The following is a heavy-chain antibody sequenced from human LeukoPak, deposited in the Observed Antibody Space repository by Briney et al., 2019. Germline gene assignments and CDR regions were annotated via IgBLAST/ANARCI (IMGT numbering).Heavy chain of an antibody. CDR2: IYYSGST. CDR1: GGSISSGGYY. J-gene: IGHJ3*02. V-gene: IGHV4-31*03. CDR3: AREEPNAFDI. Sequence: SQTLPLTCTVSGGSISSGGYYWSWIRQHPGKGLEWIGYIYYSGSTYYNPSLKSRVTISVDTSKNQFSLKLSSVTAADTAVYHCAREEPNAFDIWGQGTMVTVSS.